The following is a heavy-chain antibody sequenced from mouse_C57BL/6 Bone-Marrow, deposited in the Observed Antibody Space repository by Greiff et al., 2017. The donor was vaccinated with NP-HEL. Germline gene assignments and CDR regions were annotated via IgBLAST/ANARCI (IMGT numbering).Heavy chain of an antibody. CDR2: IYPGNSDT. V-gene: IGHV1-5*01. Sequence: EVQLQQSGTVLARPGASVKMSCKPSGYTFTSYWMHWVKQRPGQGLEWIGAIYPGNSDTSYNQKFKGKAKLTAVTSASTAYMELSSLTNEDSAVYYCTRDPITTVVATPPWFAYWGQGTLVTVSA. CDR1: GYTFTSYW. CDR3: TRDPITTVVATPPWFAY. J-gene: IGHJ3*01. D-gene: IGHD1-1*01.